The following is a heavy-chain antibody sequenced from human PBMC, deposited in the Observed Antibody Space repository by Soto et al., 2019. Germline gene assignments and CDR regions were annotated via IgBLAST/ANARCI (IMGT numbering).Heavy chain of an antibody. D-gene: IGHD5-12*01. Sequence: QVQLQQWGAGLLKPSETLSLNCAVTGGSLSCYYWSWIRQPPGKGLEWIGEVNVGGHTNYSPSLRGRVTISSNTSNNQFSLRLNSVTAADTGVYYCARGLEGVVATHWDQGSLVAVSS. CDR2: VNVGGHT. J-gene: IGHJ4*02. V-gene: IGHV4-34*01. CDR1: GGSLSCYY. CDR3: ARGLEGVVATH.